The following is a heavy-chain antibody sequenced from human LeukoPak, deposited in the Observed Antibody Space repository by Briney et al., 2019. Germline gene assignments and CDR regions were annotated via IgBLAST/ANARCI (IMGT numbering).Heavy chain of an antibody. J-gene: IGHJ4*02. V-gene: IGHV1-69*04. CDR3: ARDRHIVVVTAISPFDY. CDR1: GGTFSSYA. CDR2: IIPILGIA. D-gene: IGHD2-21*02. Sequence: GASVKVSCKASGGTFSSYAISWVRQAPGQGLEWMGRIIPILGIANYAQKFQGRVTITADKSTSTAYMELSSLRSEDTAVYYCARDRHIVVVTAISPFDYWGQGTLVTVSS.